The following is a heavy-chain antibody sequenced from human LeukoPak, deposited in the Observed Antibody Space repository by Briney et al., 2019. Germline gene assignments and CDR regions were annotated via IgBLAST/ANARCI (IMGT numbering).Heavy chain of an antibody. CDR2: IYSGGST. CDR1: GFTVSSNY. J-gene: IGHJ4*02. CDR3: ARAPFFIAAAGLDY. D-gene: IGHD6-13*01. V-gene: IGHV3-66*01. Sequence: AGGSLRLSCAASGFTVSSNYMSWVRQAPGKGLEWVSVIYSGGSTYYADSVRGRFTISRDNSKNTLYLQMNSLRAEDTAVYYCARAPFFIAAAGLDYWGQGTLVTVSS.